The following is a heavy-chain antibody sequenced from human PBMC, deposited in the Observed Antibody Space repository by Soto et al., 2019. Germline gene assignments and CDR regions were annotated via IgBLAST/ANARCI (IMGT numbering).Heavy chain of an antibody. CDR3: ANVDYGDYPWFDP. Sequence: QVQLQESGPGLVKPSDTLSLTCSVSGGSVSSHLYYWGWIRQPPGHGLEWIANVSYNVRANYNPSLKPRVTISLVTSMNQFSLKLSSVPAADTAVDKCANVDYGDYPWFDPWGQGTPVTVAS. CDR1: GGSVSSHLYY. D-gene: IGHD4-17*01. J-gene: IGHJ5*02. V-gene: IGHV4-61*01. CDR2: VSYNVRA.